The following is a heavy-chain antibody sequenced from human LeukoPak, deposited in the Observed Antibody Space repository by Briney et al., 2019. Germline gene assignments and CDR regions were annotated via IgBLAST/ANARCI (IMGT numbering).Heavy chain of an antibody. D-gene: IGHD3-9*01. CDR3: ARGITYYDILTGWTDYYYYYMDV. J-gene: IGHJ6*03. Sequence: SETLSLTCTVSGDSLSGYYWTWMRQPAGKGLEWIGRIYSSGATNYNPSLKSRVTISVDTSKNQFSLKLSSVTAADTAVYYCARGITYYDILTGWTDYYYYYMDVWGKGTTVTVSS. V-gene: IGHV4-4*07. CDR1: GDSLSGYY. CDR2: IYSSGAT.